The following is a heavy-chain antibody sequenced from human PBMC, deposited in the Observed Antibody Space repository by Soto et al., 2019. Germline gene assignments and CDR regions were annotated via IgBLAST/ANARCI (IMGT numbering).Heavy chain of an antibody. CDR2: ISGGGGSS. CDR3: TKGSGSYFEDAFDI. D-gene: IGHD1-26*01. J-gene: IGHJ3*02. V-gene: IGHV3-23*01. CDR1: GFTFSSFA. Sequence: VQLLESGGGLVQPGGSLRLSCAASGFTFSSFAMSWVRQAPGKGLEWVSGISGGGGSSFYADSVKGRFTISRDKSKNTLYLQMNNLRAEDTAVYYCTKGSGSYFEDAFDIWGQGTMVTVSS.